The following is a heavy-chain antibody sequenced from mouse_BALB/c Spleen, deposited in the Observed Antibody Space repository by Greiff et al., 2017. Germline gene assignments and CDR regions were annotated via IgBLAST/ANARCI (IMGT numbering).Heavy chain of an antibody. CDR1: GYSITSDYA. V-gene: IGHV3-2*02. J-gene: IGHJ4*01. Sequence: VQLKESGPGLVKPSQSLSLTCTVTGYSITSDYAWNWIRQFPGNKLEWMGYISYSGSTSYNPSLKSRISITRDTSKNQFFLQLNSVTTEDTATYYCAREAVVFDYWGQGTSVTVSS. D-gene: IGHD1-1*01. CDR3: AREAVVFDY. CDR2: ISYSGST.